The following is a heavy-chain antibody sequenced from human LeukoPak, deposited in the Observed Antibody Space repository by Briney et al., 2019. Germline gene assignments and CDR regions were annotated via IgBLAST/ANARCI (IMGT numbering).Heavy chain of an antibody. Sequence: KPSETLSLTCTVSGGSISDSDYYWGWIRQPPGKGLEWIGSIFYTGGTYYNPSLKSRVTTSIDTSKNQFSLKMSSVTAADTAVYYCARLGWIQLARVGYWGQGTLVTVSS. V-gene: IGHV4-39*07. CDR3: ARLGWIQLARVGY. CDR2: IFYTGGT. D-gene: IGHD5-18*01. CDR1: GGSISDSDYY. J-gene: IGHJ4*02.